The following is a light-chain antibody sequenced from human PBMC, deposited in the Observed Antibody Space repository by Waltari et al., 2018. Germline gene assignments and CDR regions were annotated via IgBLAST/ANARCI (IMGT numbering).Light chain of an antibody. Sequence: IVFTQSPATLSLSTAERATLSCRASQSVSSYLARYQQKPGQAPRLLIYDAPTGATGIPARFSGSGSGTDFTLTISSLEPEDFAVYYCQQRSNWPHTFGPGTKVDIK. J-gene: IGKJ3*01. CDR3: QQRSNWPHT. V-gene: IGKV3-11*01. CDR2: DAP. CDR1: QSVSSY.